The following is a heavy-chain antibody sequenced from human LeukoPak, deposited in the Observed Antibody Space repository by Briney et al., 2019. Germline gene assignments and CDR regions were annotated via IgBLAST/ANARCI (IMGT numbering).Heavy chain of an antibody. CDR2: ISYDGSNK. J-gene: IGHJ4*02. D-gene: IGHD6-19*01. V-gene: IGHV3-30*04. CDR1: GFTFSSYA. CDR3: ARVFYSSGWYGNFDY. Sequence: PGGSLRLSRAASGFTFSSYAMHWVRQAPGKGREWGAVISYDGSNKYYADSVKGRFTISRDNSKNTLYLQMNSLRAEDTAVYYCARVFYSSGWYGNFDYWGQGTLVTVSS.